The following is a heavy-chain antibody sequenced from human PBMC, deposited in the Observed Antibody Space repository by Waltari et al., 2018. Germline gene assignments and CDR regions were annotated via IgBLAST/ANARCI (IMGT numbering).Heavy chain of an antibody. J-gene: IGHJ4*02. CDR3: ARWAGRAAYFDS. D-gene: IGHD1-26*01. CDR2: MSTSGNT. CDR1: GASIRSSY. V-gene: IGHV4-4*07. Sequence: QLQLQESGPGLVKPSETLSLTCAVSGASIRSSYWSWIRQPPGKGLEWIGRMSTSGNTDYNPSLKSRLSISRDTSKNQFSLKLSSVAAADTAKYYCARWAGRAAYFDSWGQGVLVTVSS.